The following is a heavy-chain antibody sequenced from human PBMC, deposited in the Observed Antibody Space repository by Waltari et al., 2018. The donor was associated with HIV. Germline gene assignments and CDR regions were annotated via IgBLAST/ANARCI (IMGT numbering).Heavy chain of an antibody. CDR2: FDPEDGET. Sequence: QVQLVQSGAAVKKPGASVKVSCKVSGYTLTELSMHWVRQAPGKGLEWMGGFDPEDGETIYAQKFQGRVTMTEDTSTDTAYMELSSLRSEDTAVYYCATYGRITIFGASPFDYWGQGTLVTVSS. CDR1: GYTLTELS. J-gene: IGHJ4*02. D-gene: IGHD3-3*01. V-gene: IGHV1-24*01. CDR3: ATYGRITIFGASPFDY.